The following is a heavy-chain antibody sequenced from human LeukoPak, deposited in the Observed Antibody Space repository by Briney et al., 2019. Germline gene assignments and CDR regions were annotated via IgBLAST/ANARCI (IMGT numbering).Heavy chain of an antibody. CDR3: ARNSSGNYFDY. V-gene: IGHV4-38-2*01. Sequence: SETLSLTCAVSGNSVSNTYYWGWIRQPPGKELELIGSIYNSGSTHYNPSLNSLVTISVETSKTQFSLKLSSVTAADTAVYYCARNSSGNYFDYWGQGTLVTVSS. CDR1: GNSVSNTYY. CDR2: IYNSGST. D-gene: IGHD1-26*01. J-gene: IGHJ4*02.